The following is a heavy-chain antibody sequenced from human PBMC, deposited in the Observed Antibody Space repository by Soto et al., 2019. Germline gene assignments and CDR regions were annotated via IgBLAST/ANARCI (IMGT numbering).Heavy chain of an antibody. D-gene: IGHD3-3*01. Sequence: SETLSLTCAVYGGSFSGYYWSWIRQPPGKGLEWIGEINHSGSTNYNPSLKSRVTISVDTSKNQFSLKLSSVTAADTAVYYCARAFDYDFWSGYYIRFDPWGQGTLVTVSS. V-gene: IGHV4-34*01. CDR1: GGSFSGYY. J-gene: IGHJ5*02. CDR2: INHSGST. CDR3: ARAFDYDFWSGYYIRFDP.